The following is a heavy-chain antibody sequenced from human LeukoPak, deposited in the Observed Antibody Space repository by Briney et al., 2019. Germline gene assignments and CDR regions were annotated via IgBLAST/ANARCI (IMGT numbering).Heavy chain of an antibody. V-gene: IGHV3-53*01. J-gene: IGHJ4*02. CDR1: GFTVSSNY. CDR3: ARDELGIFDY. Sequence: GGSLRLSCAASGFTVSSNYMSWVRQAPGKGLEWVSVIYSGGSTYYTDSVKGRFTISRDNSKNTLYLQMNSLRAEDTAVYYCARDELGIFDYWGQGTLVTVSS. CDR2: IYSGGST. D-gene: IGHD7-27*01.